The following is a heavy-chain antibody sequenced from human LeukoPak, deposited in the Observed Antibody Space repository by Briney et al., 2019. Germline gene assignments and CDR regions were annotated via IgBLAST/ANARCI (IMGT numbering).Heavy chain of an antibody. D-gene: IGHD3-22*01. CDR1: GYTFTSYD. Sequence: ASVKVSCKASGYTFTSYDINWVRQATGQGLEWMGWMNPNSGNTGYAQKFQGRVTMTTDTSTSTAYMELRSLRSDDTAVYYCARDRYYYDSSGYYDAFDIWGQGTMVTVSS. CDR3: ARDRYYYDSSGYYDAFDI. J-gene: IGHJ3*02. V-gene: IGHV1-8*02. CDR2: MNPNSGNT.